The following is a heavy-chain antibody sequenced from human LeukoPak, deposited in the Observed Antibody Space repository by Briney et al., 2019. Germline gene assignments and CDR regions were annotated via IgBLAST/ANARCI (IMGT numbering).Heavy chain of an antibody. Sequence: SVKVSCNASGGTFSSYAISWVRQAPGQGLEWMGRIIPILGIANYAQKFQGRVTITADKSTSTAYMELSSLRSEDTAVYYCARALDWFDPWGQGTLVTVSS. CDR3: ARALDWFDP. CDR1: GGTFSSYA. J-gene: IGHJ5*02. CDR2: IIPILGIA. V-gene: IGHV1-69*04.